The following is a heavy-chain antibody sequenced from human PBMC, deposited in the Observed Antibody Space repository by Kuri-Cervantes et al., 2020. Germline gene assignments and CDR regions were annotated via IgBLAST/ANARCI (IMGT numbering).Heavy chain of an antibody. J-gene: IGHJ4*02. CDR2: ISYDGSNK. D-gene: IGHD1-26*01. CDR1: GFTFSSYG. V-gene: IGHV3-30*03. Sequence: GESLKISCAASGFTFSSYGVHWVRQAPGKGLEWVAVISYDGSNKYYADSVKGRFTISRDNSKNTLYLQMNSLRAEDTAVYYCSGSYSLDYWGQGTLVTVSS. CDR3: SGSYSLDY.